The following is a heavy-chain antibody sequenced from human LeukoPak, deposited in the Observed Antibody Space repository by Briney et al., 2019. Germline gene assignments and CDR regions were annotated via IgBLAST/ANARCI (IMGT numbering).Heavy chain of an antibody. D-gene: IGHD3-10*01. V-gene: IGHV1-46*01. CDR2: MNPSGGST. CDR3: ARVHGAYYYYGSGRSNAFDI. CDR1: GYTFTSYY. Sequence: ASVKVSCKASGYTFTSYYMHWVRQAPGQGLEWMGIMNPSGGSTSYAQKFQGRVTMTRDTSTSTVYMELSSLRSEDTAVYYCARVHGAYYYYGSGRSNAFDIWGQGTMVTVSS. J-gene: IGHJ3*02.